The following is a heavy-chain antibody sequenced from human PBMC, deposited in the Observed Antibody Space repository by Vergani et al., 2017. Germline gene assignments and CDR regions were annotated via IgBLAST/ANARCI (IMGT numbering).Heavy chain of an antibody. D-gene: IGHD5/OR15-5a*01. CDR3: AKDRNSVVVRPTXLDY. CDR1: GFTFSSYA. Sequence: VQLVESGGGVVQPGRSLRLSCAASGFTFSSYAMSWVRQAPGKGLEWVSAISGSGGSTYYADSVKGRFTISRDNSKNTLYLQKNSLRGEDTAVYYCAKDRNSVVVRPTXLDYWGQGTLVTVSA. J-gene: IGHJ4*02. V-gene: IGHV3-23*04. CDR2: ISGSGGST.